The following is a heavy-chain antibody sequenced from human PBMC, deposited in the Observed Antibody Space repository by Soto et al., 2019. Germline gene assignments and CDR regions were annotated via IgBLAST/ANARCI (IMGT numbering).Heavy chain of an antibody. CDR1: GGTFSSYA. CDR3: ARASLVVRDLYYYYGMDG. CDR2: IIPIFGTA. V-gene: IGHV1-69*13. D-gene: IGHD3-10*01. J-gene: IGHJ6*02. Sequence: ASVKVSCKASGGTFSSYAISWVRQAPGQGLEWMGGIIPIFGTANYAQKFQGRVTITADESTSTAYMELSSLRSEDTAVYYCARASLVVRDLYYYYGMDGWGQGTTVTVSS.